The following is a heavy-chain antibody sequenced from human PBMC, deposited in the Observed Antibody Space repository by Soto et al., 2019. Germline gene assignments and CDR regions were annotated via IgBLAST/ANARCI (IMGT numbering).Heavy chain of an antibody. Sequence: GGSLRLSCAGSGFTFSTYAMSWVRQAPGKGLGWVAGMSGSGGSIYYADSVKGRFTISRDNSKSTLYLHMNSLRAEDTALYYCAKARTGIYRYYYGMDVWGQGTTVTDSS. CDR1: GFTFSTYA. D-gene: IGHD1-1*01. CDR3: AKARTGIYRYYYGMDV. J-gene: IGHJ6*02. V-gene: IGHV3-23*01. CDR2: MSGSGGSI.